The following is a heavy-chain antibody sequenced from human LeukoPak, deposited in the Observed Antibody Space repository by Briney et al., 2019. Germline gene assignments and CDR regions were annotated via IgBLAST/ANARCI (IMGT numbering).Heavy chain of an antibody. CDR3: AKRADFWSGYFDY. D-gene: IGHD3-3*01. CDR2: LRYDGSNK. J-gene: IGHJ4*02. Sequence: PGGSLRLSCAASGFTFSTYGMHWVRQAPGKGLEWVSFLRYDGSNKYYADSVKGRFTISRDNSKNTLYLQMNSLRAEDTAVYYCAKRADFWSGYFDYWGQGTLVTVSS. V-gene: IGHV3-30*02. CDR1: GFTFSTYG.